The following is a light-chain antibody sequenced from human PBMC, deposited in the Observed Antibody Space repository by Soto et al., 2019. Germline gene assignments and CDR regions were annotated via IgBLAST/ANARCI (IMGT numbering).Light chain of an antibody. V-gene: IGLV1-40*01. CDR2: GNT. CDR1: SSNIGAGYD. J-gene: IGLJ2*01. CDR3: CSFTRSGTLS. Sequence: QSVLTQPPSVSGAPGQRVTISCTGSSSNIGAGYDVHWYQHFPGTAPKLLIYGNTNRPSGVPDRFSGSKSGTSASLAITGLQAEDAALYYCCSFTRSGTLSFGGGTKLTVL.